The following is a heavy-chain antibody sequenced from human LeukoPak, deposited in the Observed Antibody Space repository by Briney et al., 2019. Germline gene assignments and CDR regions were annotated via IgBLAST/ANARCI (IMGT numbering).Heavy chain of an antibody. Sequence: SETLSLTCTVSGGSISSGGYSWSWIRQPPGKGLEWIGYIYHSGSTYYNPSLKSRVTISVGRSKNQFSLKLSSVTAADTAVYYCARGIYYDFWSGYRGVGWFDPWGQGTLVTVSS. CDR1: GGSISSGGYS. CDR3: ARGIYYDFWSGYRGVGWFDP. CDR2: IYHSGST. V-gene: IGHV4-30-2*01. D-gene: IGHD3-3*01. J-gene: IGHJ5*02.